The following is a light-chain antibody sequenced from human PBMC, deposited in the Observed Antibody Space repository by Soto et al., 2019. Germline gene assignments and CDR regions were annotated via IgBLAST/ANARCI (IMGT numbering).Light chain of an antibody. CDR3: SSYTSSSTRV. CDR2: EVS. CDR1: SSDVGGYNY. Sequence: QSVLTQPASVSGSPGQSITISCTGTSSDVGGYNYVSWYQQHPGKAPKLMIYEVSNRPSGVSNRVSGSKSGNTASLTISGVQAEDEADSYCSSYTSSSTRVFGGGTKLTVL. V-gene: IGLV2-14*01. J-gene: IGLJ3*02.